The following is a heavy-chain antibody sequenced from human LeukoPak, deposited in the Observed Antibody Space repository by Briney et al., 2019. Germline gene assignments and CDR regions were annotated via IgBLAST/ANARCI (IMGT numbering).Heavy chain of an antibody. V-gene: IGHV3-21*01. D-gene: IGHD3-22*01. Sequence: PGGSLRLSCAASGFTFSSYSMNWVRQAPGKGLEWVSSISSSSSYIYYADSVKGRFTISRDNAKNSLYLQMNSLRAEDTAVYYCARDYDSSGYYPNWAYWGQGTLVTVSS. J-gene: IGHJ4*02. CDR2: ISSSSSYI. CDR3: ARDYDSSGYYPNWAY. CDR1: GFTFSSYS.